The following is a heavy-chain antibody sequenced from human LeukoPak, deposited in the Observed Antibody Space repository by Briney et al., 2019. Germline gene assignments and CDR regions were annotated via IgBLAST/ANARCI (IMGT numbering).Heavy chain of an antibody. CDR1: GYTFTSYG. CDR3: ARFSDCSSTSCYYRGSHYFDY. Sequence: GASVKVSCKASGYTFTSYGISWVRQAPGQGLEWMGWISAYNGNTNYAQKLQGRVTMTTDTSTSTAYMELRSLRSDDTAVYYCARFSDCSSTSCYYRGSHYFDYWGQGTLVTVSS. CDR2: ISAYNGNT. D-gene: IGHD2-2*01. J-gene: IGHJ4*02. V-gene: IGHV1-18*01.